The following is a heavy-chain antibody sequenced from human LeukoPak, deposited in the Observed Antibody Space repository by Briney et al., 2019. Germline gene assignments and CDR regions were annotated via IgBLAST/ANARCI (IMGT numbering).Heavy chain of an antibody. D-gene: IGHD7-27*01. Sequence: PGGSLRLSCAASGFTFSSYAMSWVRQAPGKGLEWVSAISGSGGSTYYADSVKGRFTISRDNSKNTLYLQMSSLRAEDTAMYYCAKSSQLGIRLAFDYWGQGTLVTVSS. CDR1: GFTFSSYA. V-gene: IGHV3-23*01. J-gene: IGHJ4*02. CDR3: AKSSQLGIRLAFDY. CDR2: ISGSGGST.